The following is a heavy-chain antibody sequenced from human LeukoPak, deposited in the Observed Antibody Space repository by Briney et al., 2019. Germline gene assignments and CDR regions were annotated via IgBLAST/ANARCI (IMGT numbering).Heavy chain of an antibody. D-gene: IGHD2-2*01. CDR2: INPNSGGT. J-gene: IGHJ4*02. Sequence: ASVKVSCKASGYTFTGYYMHWVRQAPGQGLEWMGRINPNSGGTNYAQKFQGRVTMTRDTSISTAYMELSRLRSDDTAVYYCARSLFRVVVPAATPGNWGQGTLVTVSS. CDR1: GYTFTGYY. V-gene: IGHV1-2*06. CDR3: ARSLFRVVVPAATPGN.